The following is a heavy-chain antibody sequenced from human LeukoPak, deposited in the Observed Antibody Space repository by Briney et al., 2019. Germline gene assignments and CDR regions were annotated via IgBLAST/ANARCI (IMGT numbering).Heavy chain of an antibody. D-gene: IGHD3-16*02. CDR3: AREGRENIAIGVD. V-gene: IGHV4-38-2*02. Sequence: SETLSLTCTVSGYSISSGYYWGWFRQTPGRGLEWIASISHSGSPYYNPSLKSRITISEDLSRNVFSLTLNSVTAADAAVYYCAREGRENIAIGVDWGQGALVTVSS. CDR1: GYSISSGYY. J-gene: IGHJ4*02. CDR2: ISHSGSP.